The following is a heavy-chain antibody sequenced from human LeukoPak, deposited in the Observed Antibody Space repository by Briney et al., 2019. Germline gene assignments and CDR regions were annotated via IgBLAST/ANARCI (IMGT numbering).Heavy chain of an antibody. V-gene: IGHV4-4*07. CDR2: IYSTGSA. J-gene: IGHJ5*02. Sequence: SDTLSLPCSVSGGSMSRYYWNWIRQPAGKGLEWIGRIYSTGSADYNPSLQSRVTMSVDTSKNEFSLGLTSVTAADTAIYYCARDRWFDTWGQGTLVTVSS. CDR1: GGSMSRYY. CDR3: ARDRWFDT.